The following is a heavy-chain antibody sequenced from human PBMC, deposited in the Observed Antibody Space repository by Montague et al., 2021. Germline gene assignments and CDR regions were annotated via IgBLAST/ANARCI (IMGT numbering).Heavy chain of an antibody. Sequence: SETLSLTCTVSGYSISSGYYCGWIRQPPGKGLEWIGSIFHSGSTYYNPSLKSRVTISVDTSKTQFSLKLTSVTAADTALYYCARDREAAPFDYWGQGTLVTVSS. V-gene: IGHV4-38-2*02. CDR2: IFHSGST. CDR3: ARDREAAPFDY. D-gene: IGHD2-15*01. CDR1: GYSISSGYY. J-gene: IGHJ4*02.